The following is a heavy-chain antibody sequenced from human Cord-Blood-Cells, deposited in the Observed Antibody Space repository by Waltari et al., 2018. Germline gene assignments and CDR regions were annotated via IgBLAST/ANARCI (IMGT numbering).Heavy chain of an antibody. J-gene: IGHJ4*02. CDR3: ARGGYSSGWCLVY. Sequence: EVQLVESGGGLIQPGGSLRLSCAASGFTVSSNYMSWVRQAPGMGLACFSVIYRGGSTYYAASVKGRFTISRDNSKNTLYLQMNSLRAEDTAVYYCARGGYSSGWCLVYWGQGTLVTVSS. CDR2: IYRGGST. CDR1: GFTVSSNY. D-gene: IGHD6-19*01. V-gene: IGHV3-53*01.